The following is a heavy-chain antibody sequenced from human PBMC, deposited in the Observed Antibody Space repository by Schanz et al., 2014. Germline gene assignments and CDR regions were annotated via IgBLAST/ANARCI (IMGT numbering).Heavy chain of an antibody. D-gene: IGHD4-4*01. CDR1: GLTLSDYW. J-gene: IGHJ4*02. V-gene: IGHV3-74*02. CDR2: IRADGSMT. CDR3: AGGKTTGLAY. Sequence: VQLVESGGGLVQPGGSLRLSCAASGLTLSDYWMHWVRQAPGKGPEWISHIRADGSMTNYAASVEGRFTISRDVAKNTLYLQMFSLRAEDMGVYYCAGGKTTGLAYWGQGTQVAVSS.